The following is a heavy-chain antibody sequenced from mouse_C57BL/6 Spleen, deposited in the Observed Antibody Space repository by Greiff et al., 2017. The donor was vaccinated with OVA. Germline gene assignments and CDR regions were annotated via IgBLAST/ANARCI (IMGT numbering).Heavy chain of an antibody. D-gene: IGHD1-1*01. CDR1: GFTFSSYA. CDR2: ISDGGSYT. Sequence: EVHLVESGGGLVKPGGSLKLSCAASGFTFSSYAMSWVRQTPEKRLEWVATISDGGSYTYYPDNVKGRFTISRDNAKNNLYLQMSHLKSEDTAMYYCARVGYYGSSPHFDYWGQGTTLTVAS. V-gene: IGHV5-4*01. J-gene: IGHJ2*01. CDR3: ARVGYYGSSPHFDY.